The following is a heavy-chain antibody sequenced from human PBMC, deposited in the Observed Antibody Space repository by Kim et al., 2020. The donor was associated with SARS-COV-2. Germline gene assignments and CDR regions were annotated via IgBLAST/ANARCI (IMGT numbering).Heavy chain of an antibody. J-gene: IGHJ4*02. Sequence: GGSLRLSCAASGFTFSSYGMHWVRQAPGKGLEWVAVIWYDGSNKYYADSVKGRFTISRDNSKNTLYLQMNSLRAEDTAVYYCARDKYGSGSYGDYWGQGTLVTVSS. D-gene: IGHD3-10*01. CDR2: IWYDGSNK. CDR1: GFTFSSYG. V-gene: IGHV3-33*01. CDR3: ARDKYGSGSYGDY.